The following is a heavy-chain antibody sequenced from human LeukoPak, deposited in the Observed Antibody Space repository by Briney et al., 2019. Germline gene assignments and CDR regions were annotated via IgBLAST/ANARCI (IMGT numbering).Heavy chain of an antibody. CDR1: GDSISSGDYY. V-gene: IGHV4-30-2*01. CDR2: ISHSGST. CDR3: ARDQGYSNKGGAFDI. D-gene: IGHD4-11*01. Sequence: SETLSLTCTVSGDSISSGDYYWSWIRQPPGKGLEWIGYISHSGSTYYNPSLKSRVTISVDTSKNQFSLKLSSVTAADTAVYYCARDQGYSNKGGAFDIWGQGTMVTVSS. J-gene: IGHJ3*02.